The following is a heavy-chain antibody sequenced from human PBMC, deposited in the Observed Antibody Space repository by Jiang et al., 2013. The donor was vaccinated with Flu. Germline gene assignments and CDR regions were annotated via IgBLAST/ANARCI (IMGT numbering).Heavy chain of an antibody. D-gene: IGHD3-10*01. J-gene: IGHJ6*02. Sequence: SQTLSLTCAISGDSVSSNSAAWNWIRQSPSRGLEWLGRTYYRSKWYNDYAVSVKSRITINPDTSKNQFSLQLNSVTPEDTAVYYCARFYYGSGSYTSSRYYYYGMDVWGQGTTVTVSS. V-gene: IGHV6-1*01. CDR2: TYYRSKWYN. CDR1: GDSVSSNSAA. CDR3: ARFYYGSGSYTSSRYYYYGMDV.